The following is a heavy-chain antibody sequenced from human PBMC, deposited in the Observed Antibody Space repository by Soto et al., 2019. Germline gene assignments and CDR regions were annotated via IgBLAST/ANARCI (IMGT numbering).Heavy chain of an antibody. Sequence: QVQLVQSGAEVKKPGASVKVSCKASGYTFTGYYMHWVRQAPGQGLEWMGWINPNSGGTNYAQKFQGWVTMTRDTSISTASMELSSLRSDDTAVYYCARDSRDYPYQFDYWGQGTLVTVSS. CDR3: ARDSRDYPYQFDY. CDR1: GYTFTGYY. CDR2: INPNSGGT. D-gene: IGHD4-17*01. J-gene: IGHJ4*02. V-gene: IGHV1-2*04.